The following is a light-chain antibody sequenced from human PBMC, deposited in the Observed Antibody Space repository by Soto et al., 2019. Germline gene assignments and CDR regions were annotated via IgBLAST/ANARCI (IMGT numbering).Light chain of an antibody. CDR1: QSVSSN. J-gene: IGKJ4*01. Sequence: EIVMTQSPATLSVSPGERATLSCRASQSVSSNLAWYQQKPGQAPRLLIYAASTRATGIPARFSGSGSGTEFTLTISSLQSEDFVVYYCQQYNNWPPLTFGGGTKVEIK. CDR2: AAS. CDR3: QQYNNWPPLT. V-gene: IGKV3-15*01.